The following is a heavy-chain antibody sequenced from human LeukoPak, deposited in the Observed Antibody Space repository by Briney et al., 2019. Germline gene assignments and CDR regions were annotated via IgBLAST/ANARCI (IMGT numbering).Heavy chain of an antibody. Sequence: GRSLRLSCAASGFTFDDYAMHWVRQALGKGLEWVSGISWNSGSIGYADSVKGRFTISRDNAENSLYLQMNNLRAEDTALYYCAKDTAQDYGDYEGNAFDIWGQGTMVTVSS. CDR1: GFTFDDYA. CDR3: AKDTAQDYGDYEGNAFDI. CDR2: ISWNSGSI. D-gene: IGHD4-17*01. J-gene: IGHJ3*02. V-gene: IGHV3-9*01.